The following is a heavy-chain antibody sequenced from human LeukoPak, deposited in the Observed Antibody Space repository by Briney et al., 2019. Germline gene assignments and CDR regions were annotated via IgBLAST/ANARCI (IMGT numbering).Heavy chain of an antibody. Sequence: ASVKVSCKASGGTFISYAISWVRQAPGQGLEWMGGIIPIFGTANYAQKFQGRVTITADESTSTAYIELSSLRSEDTAVYYCARPLTYYDFWSGYSQPNYYYYYMDVWGKGTTVTVSS. CDR2: IIPIFGTA. CDR1: GGTFISYA. CDR3: ARPLTYYDFWSGYSQPNYYYYYMDV. D-gene: IGHD3-3*01. V-gene: IGHV1-69*13. J-gene: IGHJ6*03.